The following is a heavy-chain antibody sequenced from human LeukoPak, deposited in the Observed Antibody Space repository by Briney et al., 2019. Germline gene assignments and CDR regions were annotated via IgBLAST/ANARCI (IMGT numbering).Heavy chain of an antibody. CDR1: GFTFSIHG. Sequence: GGSLRLSCAASGFTFSIHGMHWVRQAPGTGLGWVAVISYDGGTKNHADSARGGFTISRDNSKNTLYLQINSLRAEGTAVYYCAKDRGYPSKYGFDYWGQGTLVTVSS. V-gene: IGHV3-30*18. J-gene: IGHJ4*02. D-gene: IGHD3-22*01. CDR2: ISYDGGTK. CDR3: AKDRGYPSKYGFDY.